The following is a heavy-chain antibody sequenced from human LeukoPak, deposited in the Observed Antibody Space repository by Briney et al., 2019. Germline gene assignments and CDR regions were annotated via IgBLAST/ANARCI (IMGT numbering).Heavy chain of an antibody. D-gene: IGHD3-22*01. CDR3: ARDPGYYYDSSGDDAFDI. CDR2: ISAYNGKT. Sequence: ASVKVSCKASGYTFTSYGISWVRQAPAQGLEWMGWISAYNGKTNYAHKLQGRVTMTTDTSTSTAYMELRRLRSDDTAVYDCARDPGYYYDSSGDDAFDIWGQGTMVTVSS. J-gene: IGHJ3*02. CDR1: GYTFTSYG. V-gene: IGHV1-18*01.